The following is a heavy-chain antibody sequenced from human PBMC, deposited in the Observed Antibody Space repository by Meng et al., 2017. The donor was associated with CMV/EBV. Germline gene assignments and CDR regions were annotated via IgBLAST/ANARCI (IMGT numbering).Heavy chain of an antibody. Sequence: QVRLVESGGGLVQPGGSLGLSCAASGFTFSSYGMHWVRQAPGKGLEWVAFIRYDGSNKYYADSVKGRFTISRDNSKNTLYLQMNSLRAEDTAVYYCAKFGQLELRIYWGQGTLVTVSS. CDR3: AKFGQLELRIY. CDR2: IRYDGSNK. J-gene: IGHJ4*02. D-gene: IGHD1-7*01. V-gene: IGHV3-30*02. CDR1: GFTFSSYG.